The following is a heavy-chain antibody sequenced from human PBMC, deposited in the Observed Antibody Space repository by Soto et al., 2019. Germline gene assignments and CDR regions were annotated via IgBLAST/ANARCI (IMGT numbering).Heavy chain of an antibody. Sequence: PGGSLRLSCAASAFTFKNHWMHWVRQVPGKGPVWVSSISSSSSYIYYADSVKGRFTISRDNAKNSLYLQMNGLRAEDTAVYYCAREHEAAAGNNWFDPWGQGTLVTVSS. D-gene: IGHD6-13*01. V-gene: IGHV3-21*01. CDR2: ISSSSSYI. J-gene: IGHJ5*02. CDR1: AFTFKNHW. CDR3: AREHEAAAGNNWFDP.